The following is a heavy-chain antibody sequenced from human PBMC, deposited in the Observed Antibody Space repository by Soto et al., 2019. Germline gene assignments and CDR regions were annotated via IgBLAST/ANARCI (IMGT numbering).Heavy chain of an antibody. J-gene: IGHJ6*02. CDR1: GDSVGSSADMY. V-gene: IGHV4-61*08. CDR2: IYRSGST. Sequence: QVQLQESGPGLVKPAETLSLTCTVSGDSVGSSADMYWAWVRQPPGKDLEFIGKIYRSGSTLLNSAHQSRVTLSMEPSKNQFSLNLRSVTVGDTARYSCARAHESGDYHGTSIWGPGITVTVSS. CDR3: ARAHESGDYHGTSI. D-gene: IGHD5-12*01.